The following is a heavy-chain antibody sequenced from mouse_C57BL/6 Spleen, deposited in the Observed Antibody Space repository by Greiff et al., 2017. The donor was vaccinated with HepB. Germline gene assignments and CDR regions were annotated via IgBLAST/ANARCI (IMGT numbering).Heavy chain of an antibody. CDR2: ISGGGGNT. CDR1: GFTFSSYT. Sequence: EVQLVESGGGLVKPGGSLKLSCAASGFTFSSYTMSWVRQTPEKRLEWVATISGGGGNTYYPDSVKGRFTISRDNAKNTLYLQMSSLRSEDTALYYCARHAYYGSSLWYFDVRGTGTTVTVSS. CDR3: ARHAYYGSSLWYFDV. J-gene: IGHJ1*03. V-gene: IGHV5-9*01. D-gene: IGHD1-1*01.